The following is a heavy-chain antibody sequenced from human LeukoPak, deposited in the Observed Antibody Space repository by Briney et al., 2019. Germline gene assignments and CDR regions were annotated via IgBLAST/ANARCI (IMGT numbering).Heavy chain of an antibody. CDR3: ARAGLEWYLDL. V-gene: IGHV3-7*01. D-gene: IGHD2-8*02. J-gene: IGHJ2*01. CDR1: GFMFNAYW. CDR2: VRQDGGEI. Sequence: GESLRLSCTGSGFMFNAYWMSWVRKAPGMGLEWLGKVRQDGGEIFYVDSVRGRFTISRDNAKNSVYLQLNSLRAEDTAVYYCARAGLEWYLDLWGRGTLVTVSS.